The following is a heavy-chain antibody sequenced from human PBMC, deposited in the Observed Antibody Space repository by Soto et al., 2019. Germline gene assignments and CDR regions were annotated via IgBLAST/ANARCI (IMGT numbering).Heavy chain of an antibody. CDR1: GGSISSYY. CDR3: ARVTTVTPFFDY. V-gene: IGHV4-59*01. J-gene: IGHJ4*02. Sequence: QVQLQESGPGLVKPSETLSLTCTVSGGSISSYYWSWIRQPPGKGLEWIGYIYYSGSTNYNTSLKSRVTISVDTSKNQFSLKLSSVTAADTAVYYCARVTTVTPFFDYWGQGTLVTVSS. D-gene: IGHD4-17*01. CDR2: IYYSGST.